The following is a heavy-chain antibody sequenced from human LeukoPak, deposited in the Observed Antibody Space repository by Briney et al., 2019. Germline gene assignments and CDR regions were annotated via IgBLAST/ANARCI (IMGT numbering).Heavy chain of an antibody. J-gene: IGHJ5*02. Sequence: TSETLSLTCTVSGASISSSNHYWGWIRQPPGKGLEWIGSISYGGSTYYNPSLKSRVTISVDTSKNQFSLRLSSVTAADTAVYYCARLGTGYDSSGYSIGWFDPWGQGTLVTVSS. V-gene: IGHV4-39*01. D-gene: IGHD3-22*01. CDR2: ISYGGST. CDR3: ARLGTGYDSSGYSIGWFDP. CDR1: GASISSSNHY.